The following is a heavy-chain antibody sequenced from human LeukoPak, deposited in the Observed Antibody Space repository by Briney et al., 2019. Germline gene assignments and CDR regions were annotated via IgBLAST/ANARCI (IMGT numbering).Heavy chain of an antibody. CDR1: GFTFSDYY. V-gene: IGHV3-72*01. CDR2: SRNKANGYTT. D-gene: IGHD1-26*01. CDR3: ARSPASGVNVFDV. Sequence: GGSLRLSCAASGFTFSDYYIDWVRQAPGKGLEWVGRSRNKANGYTTGFGASVKGRFSISRDDSKDSVYLHMNSLKTEDTAVYYCARSPASGVNVFDVWGQGTMVTVSS. J-gene: IGHJ3*01.